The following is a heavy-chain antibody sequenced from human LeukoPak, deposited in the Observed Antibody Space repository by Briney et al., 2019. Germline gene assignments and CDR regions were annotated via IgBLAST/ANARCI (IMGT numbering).Heavy chain of an antibody. Sequence: SETLSLTCAVHGVYLNGFYWGWIRQAPGKGLEWIGEINDSGSINYNPSLKSRATISVDTSKNQFSLKMTSVTAADTAFYYCARGVVTGPRFGFDPWGQGTLVTVSS. CDR2: INDSGSI. CDR3: ARGVVTGPRFGFDP. D-gene: IGHD2-21*02. J-gene: IGHJ5*02. CDR1: GVYLNGFY. V-gene: IGHV4-34*01.